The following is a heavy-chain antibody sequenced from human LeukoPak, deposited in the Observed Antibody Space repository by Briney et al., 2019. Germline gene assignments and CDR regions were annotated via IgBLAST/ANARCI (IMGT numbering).Heavy chain of an antibody. J-gene: IGHJ4*02. V-gene: IGHV4-59*08. D-gene: IGHD1-1*01. CDR1: GGSINNYY. Sequence: SETLSLTCTVSGGSINNYYWSWIRQPPGKGLEYIGYIYYSGITDYNPSLTNRVTISVDTSRNQLSLTLNSVTAADKAVYYCARWNEGLDYWGQGNLVTVSS. CDR2: IYYSGIT. CDR3: ARWNEGLDY.